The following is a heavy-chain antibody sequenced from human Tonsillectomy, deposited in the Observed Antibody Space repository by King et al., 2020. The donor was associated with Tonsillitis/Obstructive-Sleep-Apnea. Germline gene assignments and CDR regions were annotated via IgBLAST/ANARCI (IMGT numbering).Heavy chain of an antibody. D-gene: IGHD1-26*01. Sequence: EVQLVVSGGGLVQPGGSLRLSCAASGFTFSSYAMSWVRQAPGKGLEWVSAVSGSGGSTYYAESVKGRVTISRDNSKNTLSLQMNSLRAEDTAVYYCTTDLTPGILGATLWEFPDAVDIWGQGTLVTVSS. CDR3: TTDLTPGILGATLWEFPDAVDI. J-gene: IGHJ3*02. CDR2: VSGSGGST. CDR1: GFTFSSYA. V-gene: IGHV3-23*04.